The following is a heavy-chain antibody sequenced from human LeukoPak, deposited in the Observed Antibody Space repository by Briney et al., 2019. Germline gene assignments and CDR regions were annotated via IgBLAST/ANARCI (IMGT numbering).Heavy chain of an antibody. D-gene: IGHD4-11*01. CDR2: INPNSGGT. V-gene: IGHV1-2*02. CDR1: GYTFTGYY. CDR3: ARERDAYSNYDFTSLGLPDY. Sequence: ASVKVSCKASGYTFTGYYMHWVRQAPGQGLEWMGWINPNSGGTNYAQKFQGRVTMTRDMSISTAYMELSRLRSDDTAVYYCARERDAYSNYDFTSLGLPDYWGQGTLVTVSS. J-gene: IGHJ4*02.